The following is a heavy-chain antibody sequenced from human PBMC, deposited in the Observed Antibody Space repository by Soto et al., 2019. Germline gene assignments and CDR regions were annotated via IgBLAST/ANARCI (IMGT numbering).Heavy chain of an antibody. Sequence: EVQLVESGGGLVKPGGSLRLSCAASGFTFSSYSMNWVRQAPGKGLEWVSSISSSSSYIYYADSVKGRFTISRDNAKNSLYLQRNSLRAEDTAVYYCARVTLGYCISTNCFFDYWGQGTLVTVSS. CDR1: GFTFSSYS. J-gene: IGHJ4*02. CDR3: ARVTLGYCISTNCFFDY. D-gene: IGHD2-2*01. CDR2: ISSSSSYI. V-gene: IGHV3-21*01.